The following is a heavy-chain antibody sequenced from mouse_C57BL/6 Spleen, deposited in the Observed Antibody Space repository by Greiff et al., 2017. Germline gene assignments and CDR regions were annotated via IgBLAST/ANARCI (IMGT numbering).Heavy chain of an antibody. CDR2: ISDGGSYT. CDR3: ECDLQRERCFDY. Sequence: EVQVVESGGGFVKPGGSLKLSCAASGFTFSSYAMPWVRQTPEKRLEWVATISDGGSYTDYPDNVKGRLTISRDNAKNNLSLQMSHLRSEDTAMYSGECDLQRERCFDYWGQGTTLTVSA. CDR1: GFTFSSYA. J-gene: IGHJ2*01. V-gene: IGHV5-4*01.